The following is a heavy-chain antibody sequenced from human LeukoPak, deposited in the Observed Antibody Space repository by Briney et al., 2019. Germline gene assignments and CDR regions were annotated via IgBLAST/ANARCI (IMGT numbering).Heavy chain of an antibody. V-gene: IGHV3-23*01. CDR3: AKGFQTYGELSFDV. J-gene: IGHJ4*02. Sequence: GGSLRLSCAASGFTVCSNYMCWVRQAPGKGLEWVSTVSGSAFNTYYADSVKGRFTISRDNSKTTLYLQMNSLRADDTAVYYCAKGFQTYGELSFDVWGQGTLVAVSS. CDR1: GFTVCSNY. CDR2: VSGSAFNT. D-gene: IGHD4-17*01.